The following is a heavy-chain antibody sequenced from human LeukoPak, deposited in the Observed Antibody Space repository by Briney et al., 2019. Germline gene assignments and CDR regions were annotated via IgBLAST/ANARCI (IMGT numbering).Heavy chain of an antibody. Sequence: ASVKVSCKASGYTFTSYGFSWVRQAPGQGLEWMGWISAYNGNTDYPQNLQGRVPLTTDTSTSTAYMELRSLRSDDTAVYYCARDTYTTVTAMDVWGKGTTVIVSS. CDR2: ISAYNGNT. V-gene: IGHV1-18*01. CDR3: ARDTYTTVTAMDV. J-gene: IGHJ6*03. D-gene: IGHD4-17*01. CDR1: GYTFTSYG.